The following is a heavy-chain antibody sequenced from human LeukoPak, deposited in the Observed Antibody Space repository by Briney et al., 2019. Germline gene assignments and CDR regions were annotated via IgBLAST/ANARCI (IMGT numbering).Heavy chain of an antibody. D-gene: IGHD1-26*01. CDR2: ISYDGSNK. Sequence: PGGSLRLSCAASGFTFSSYAMSWVRQAPGKGLEWVAVISYDGSNKYYADSVKGRFTISRDNSKNTLFLHMNTLRAEDTAIYYCAKDRTVGASYWYFDLWGRGTLVTVSS. CDR1: GFTFSSYA. CDR3: AKDRTVGASYWYFDL. J-gene: IGHJ2*01. V-gene: IGHV3-30*18.